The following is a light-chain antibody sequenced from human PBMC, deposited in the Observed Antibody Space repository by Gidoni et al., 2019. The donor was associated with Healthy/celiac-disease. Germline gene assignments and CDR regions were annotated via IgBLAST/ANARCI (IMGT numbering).Light chain of an antibody. CDR1: QGLLHSNGYNY. J-gene: IGKJ5*01. CDR3: MQALQTPT. CDR2: LGS. V-gene: IGKV2-28*01. Sequence: IVMTQSPLYLPVTPGEPASISCRSSQGLLHSNGYNYLDWYLQKPGQSPQLLIYLGSNRASGVPDRFSGSGSGTDFTLKSSRVEAEDVGVYYCMQALQTPTFGQGTRLEIK.